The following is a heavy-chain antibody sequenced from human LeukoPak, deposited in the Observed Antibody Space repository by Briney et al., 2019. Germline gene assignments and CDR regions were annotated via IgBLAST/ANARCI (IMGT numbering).Heavy chain of an antibody. Sequence: SETLSLTCTVSGGSISNYYWSWIRQPAGKGLEWIGRIYTSGTTHYNPSLKSRVTMSVDTSKNQFSLNLSSVTAADTAVYYCARHTRDGYFDYWGQGTLVTVSS. CDR1: GGSISNYY. CDR3: ARHTRDGYFDY. J-gene: IGHJ4*02. V-gene: IGHV4-4*07. D-gene: IGHD5-24*01. CDR2: IYTSGTT.